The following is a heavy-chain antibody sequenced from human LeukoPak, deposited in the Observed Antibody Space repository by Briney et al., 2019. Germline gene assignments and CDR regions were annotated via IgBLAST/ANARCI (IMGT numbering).Heavy chain of an antibody. D-gene: IGHD3-22*01. V-gene: IGHV3-72*01. J-gene: IGHJ4*02. Sequence: GGSLRLSCAASGFTFSDHYMDWVRQAPGKGLEWVGRARSKANSYPTEYAASVKGRFTISRDDSKNSLYLQMNSLKTEDTAVYYCVRQYRDSSGYYLFDYWGQGTLVTVSS. CDR1: GFTFSDHY. CDR2: ARSKANSYPT. CDR3: VRQYRDSSGYYLFDY.